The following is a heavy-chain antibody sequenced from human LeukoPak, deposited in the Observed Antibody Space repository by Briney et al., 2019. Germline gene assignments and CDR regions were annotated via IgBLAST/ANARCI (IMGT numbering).Heavy chain of an antibody. CDR2: ITGSSGST. J-gene: IGHJ6*02. V-gene: IGHV3-23*01. D-gene: IGHD3-10*01. CDR3: AKAVWFGEFDYYFFGLDV. CDR1: GFTFSSYA. Sequence: PGGSLRLSCAASGFTFSSYAMSWVRQAPGKGLEWVSVITGSSGSTYYADSVKGRFTLSRDNSKNTLYLQMNSLRPEDTALYYCAKAVWFGEFDYYFFGLDVWGQGTTVTVSS.